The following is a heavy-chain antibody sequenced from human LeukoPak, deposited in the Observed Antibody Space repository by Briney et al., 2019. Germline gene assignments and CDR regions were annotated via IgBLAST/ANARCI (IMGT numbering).Heavy chain of an antibody. D-gene: IGHD1-1*01. J-gene: IGHJ3*02. CDR2: IYYSGST. CDR3: ARRVATTGIYAFDI. V-gene: IGHV4-59*01. CDR1: GGSISTYY. Sequence: SETLSLTCTVSGGSISTYYWTWIRQPPGRGLEWIGYIYYSGSTNYNPSLKSRATISLDTSKNQFSLKLNSVTAADTAVYYCARRVATTGIYAFDIWGQGTMVTVSS.